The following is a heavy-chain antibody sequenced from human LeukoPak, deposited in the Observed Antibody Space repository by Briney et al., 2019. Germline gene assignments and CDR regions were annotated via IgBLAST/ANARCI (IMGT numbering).Heavy chain of an antibody. CDR2: IYASGNT. CDR3: ARGYDRLGYHHHDY. J-gene: IGHJ4*02. CDR1: GGSFNIYY. Sequence: SETLSLTCSVSGGSFNIYYWSWIRQPAGKGLEWIGRIYASGNTNYNPSLTSRVTMSVDTSKNQFSLKLNSVTGADTAVYYCARGYDRLGYHHHDYWSQGTLVTVSS. V-gene: IGHV4-4*07. D-gene: IGHD3-22*01.